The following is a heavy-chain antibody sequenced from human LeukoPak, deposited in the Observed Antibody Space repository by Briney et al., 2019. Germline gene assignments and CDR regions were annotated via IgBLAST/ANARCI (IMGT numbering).Heavy chain of an antibody. CDR2: IYISGST. CDR3: ARTGGRYYYMDV. Sequence: SETLSLTCSVSGGSISSYYWSWIRQPPGKGLEWIGYIYISGSTNYNPSLKSRVTIPVDTSKNQFSLKLSSVTAADTAVYYCARTGGRYYYMDVWGKGTTVTVSS. CDR1: GGSISSYY. D-gene: IGHD1-14*01. V-gene: IGHV4-4*09. J-gene: IGHJ6*03.